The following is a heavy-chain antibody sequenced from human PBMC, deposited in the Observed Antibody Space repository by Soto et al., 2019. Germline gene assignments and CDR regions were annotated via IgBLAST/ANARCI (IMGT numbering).Heavy chain of an antibody. D-gene: IGHD6-6*01. V-gene: IGHV3-11*01. J-gene: IGHJ4*02. CDR1: GFRFSDYD. CDR3: AREGRGSSSSVLVY. CDR2: IDSSGRTR. Sequence: QVQLVESGGGLVKPGGSLRLSCAASGFRFSDYDMCWIRQAQGKGLEWISSIDSSGRTRCYADSVKGRFTISRDNAKNSLCLQMNSLRAEDMAVYYCAREGRGSSSSVLVYWGQGTLVTVSS.